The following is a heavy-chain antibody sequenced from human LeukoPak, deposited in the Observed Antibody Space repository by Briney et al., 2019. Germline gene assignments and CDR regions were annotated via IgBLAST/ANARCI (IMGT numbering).Heavy chain of an antibody. J-gene: IGHJ5*02. CDR3: ATMSRYYDFWSGPGDGNWFDP. Sequence: ASVKVSCKASGYPFSGYYIHWVRQAPGQGLEWMGWINPNSGGTNYAQKFQGRVTMTRDTSISTAYMELSRLRSDDTAVYYCATMSRYYDFWSGPGDGNWFDPWGQGTLVTVSS. CDR1: GYPFSGYY. V-gene: IGHV1-2*02. CDR2: INPNSGGT. D-gene: IGHD3-3*01.